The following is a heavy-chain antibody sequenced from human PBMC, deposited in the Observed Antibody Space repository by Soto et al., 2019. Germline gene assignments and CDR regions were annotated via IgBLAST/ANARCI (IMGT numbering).Heavy chain of an antibody. J-gene: IGHJ4*02. V-gene: IGHV4-31*03. CDR2: IYYSGST. CDR1: GDSIGSGGHH. Sequence: TLSLTCRVSGDSIGSGGHHWNCIAQHPEKGLEWIGYIYYSGSTRYNPSLRSRLRISLDTSNSQFFLGLASVTAADAARYCCARDQALGPGVWGYWGQGIQVTVSS. D-gene: IGHD7-27*01. CDR3: ARDQALGPGVWGY.